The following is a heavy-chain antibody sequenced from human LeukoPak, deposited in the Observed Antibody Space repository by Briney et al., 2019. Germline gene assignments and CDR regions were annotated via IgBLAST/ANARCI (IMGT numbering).Heavy chain of an antibody. Sequence: SVKVSFKASGGTFSSYAISWVRQAPGQGLEWMGGIIPIFGTANYAQKFQGRVTITADKSTSTAYMELSSLRSEDTAVYYCARAVRAYYYYYMDVWGKGTTVTVSS. CDR3: ARAVRAYYYYYMDV. V-gene: IGHV1-69*06. J-gene: IGHJ6*03. CDR1: GGTFSSYA. CDR2: IIPIFGTA.